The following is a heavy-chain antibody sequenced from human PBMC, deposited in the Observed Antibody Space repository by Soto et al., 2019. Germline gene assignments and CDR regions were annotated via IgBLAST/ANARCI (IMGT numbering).Heavy chain of an antibody. CDR2: ISSSSSTI. Sequence: GGSLRLSCAASGFTFSSYSMNWVRQAPGKGLEWVSYISSSSSTIYYADSVKGRFTISRDNAKNSLYLQMNSLRAEDTAVYYCASLSLKQLVDVVDYWGQGTLVTVSS. J-gene: IGHJ4*02. CDR3: ASLSLKQLVDVVDY. D-gene: IGHD6-6*01. CDR1: GFTFSSYS. V-gene: IGHV3-48*04.